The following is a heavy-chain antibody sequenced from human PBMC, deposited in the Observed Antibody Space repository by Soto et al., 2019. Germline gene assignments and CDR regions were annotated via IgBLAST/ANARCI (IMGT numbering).Heavy chain of an antibody. J-gene: IGHJ6*02. D-gene: IGHD6-6*01. CDR1: GFTFSSYS. CDR3: ARPEYSSSSYGMDV. CDR2: ISSSSSTI. Sequence: GGSLRLSCAASGFTFSSYSMNWVRQAPGKGLEWVSYISSSSSTIYYADSVKGRFTISRDNAKNPLYLQMNSLRDEDTAVYYCARPEYSSSSYGMDVRGQGTTVTVSS. V-gene: IGHV3-48*02.